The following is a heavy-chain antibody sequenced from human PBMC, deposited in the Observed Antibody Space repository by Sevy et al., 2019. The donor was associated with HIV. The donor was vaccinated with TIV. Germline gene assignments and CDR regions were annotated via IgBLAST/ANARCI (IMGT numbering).Heavy chain of an antibody. CDR1: GFTFGDYC. J-gene: IGHJ4*02. D-gene: IGHD6-13*01. CDR2: LKSDVYGGTV. V-gene: IGHV3-49*04. Sequence: GESLKISCTASGFTFGDYCMSWVRQAPGKGLEWVAFLKSDVYGGTVDHAASVRGRFVISRDNSKTIAYLQMNDLKTEETGVYYCTRWKAAQSIFDYWGQGALVTGSS. CDR3: TRWKAAQSIFDY.